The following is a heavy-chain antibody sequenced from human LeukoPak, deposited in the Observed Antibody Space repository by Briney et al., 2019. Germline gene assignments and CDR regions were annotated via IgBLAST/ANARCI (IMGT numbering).Heavy chain of an antibody. J-gene: IGHJ5*02. Sequence: SETLSLTCAVSGYSISSGYYWGWIRQPPGKGLEWIGSIYHSGSTYYNPSLKSRATISVDTSTNQFSLKLSSVTAADTAVYYCARLSTRFDPWGQGTLVTVSS. CDR1: GYSISSGYY. CDR3: ARLSTRFDP. CDR2: IYHSGST. V-gene: IGHV4-38-2*01.